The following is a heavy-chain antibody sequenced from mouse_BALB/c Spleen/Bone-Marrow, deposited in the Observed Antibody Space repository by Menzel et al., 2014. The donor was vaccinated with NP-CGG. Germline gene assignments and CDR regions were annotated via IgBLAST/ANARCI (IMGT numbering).Heavy chain of an antibody. CDR2: ISNGSSTI. Sequence: EVQVVESGGGLVQPGGSRKLSCAASGFTFSSFGMHWVRQAPEKGLEWVAYISNGSSTIYYADTVKGRFTISRDNPKNSLFLQMTNLRSEDTAMYYCARYRTLGLYFANWGQGTLVTVSA. CDR3: ARYRTLGLYFAN. V-gene: IGHV5-17*02. D-gene: IGHD1-1*01. CDR1: GFTFSSFG. J-gene: IGHJ3*01.